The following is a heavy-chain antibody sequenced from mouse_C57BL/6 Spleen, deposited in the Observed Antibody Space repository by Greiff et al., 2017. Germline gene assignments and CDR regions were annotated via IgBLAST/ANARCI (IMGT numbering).Heavy chain of an antibody. J-gene: IGHJ3*01. D-gene: IGHD2-3*01. CDR3: ARDEDGYFFAY. CDR2: ISDGGSYT. V-gene: IGHV5-4*01. Sequence: EVMLVESGGGLVKPGGSLKLSCAASGFTFSSYAMSWVRQTPEKRLEWVATISDGGSYTYYPDNVKGRFTISRDNAKNNLYLQMSHLKSEDTAMYYCARDEDGYFFAYWGQGTLVTVSA. CDR1: GFTFSSYA.